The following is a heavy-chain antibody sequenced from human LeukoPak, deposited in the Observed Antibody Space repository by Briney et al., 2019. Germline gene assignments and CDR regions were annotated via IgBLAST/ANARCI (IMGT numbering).Heavy chain of an antibody. CDR3: AREPGYCSGGNCYGGWFDP. CDR2: INRRGGP. V-gene: IGHV4-34*04. D-gene: IGHD2-15*01. CDR1: GGSLSDYY. J-gene: IGHJ5*02. Sequence: SECLSPTCAVDGGSLSDYYCGWIRQLAGEGLEWIGEINRRGGPATHPSLKSRAAISVDTPKNQFSQNLNSVTAADTAVYYCAREPGYCSGGNCYGGWFDPWGQGTLVTVSS.